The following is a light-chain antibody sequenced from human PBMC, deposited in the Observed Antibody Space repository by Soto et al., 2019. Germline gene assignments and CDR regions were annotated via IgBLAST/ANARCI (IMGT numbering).Light chain of an antibody. J-gene: IGLJ1*01. CDR1: SSTIGAGYE. CDR3: QSYDSSLSGYV. Sequence: QYVLTQPPSVSDAPGQRVTISCHGGSSTIGAGYEAHWYQQVPGTAPKLLIYENNNRPSGVPDRFSGSKSGTSASLAITGLQSEDEAEYYCQSYDSSLSGYVFGPGTKLTVL. CDR2: ENN. V-gene: IGLV1-40*01.